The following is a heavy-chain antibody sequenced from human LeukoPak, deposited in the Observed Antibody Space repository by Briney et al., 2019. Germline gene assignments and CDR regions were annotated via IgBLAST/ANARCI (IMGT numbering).Heavy chain of an antibody. J-gene: IGHJ4*02. CDR3: ARAAGYNYGYGDY. V-gene: IGHV3-48*04. D-gene: IGHD5-18*01. Sequence: PGRSLRLSCAASGFTFSSYGMNWVRQAPGKGLEWVAYISSGSSALNYADSVKGRFTISRDNAKNSLYLQMNSLRAEDTAVYYCARAAGYNYGYGDYWGQGTLVTVSS. CDR1: GFTFSSYG. CDR2: ISSGSSAL.